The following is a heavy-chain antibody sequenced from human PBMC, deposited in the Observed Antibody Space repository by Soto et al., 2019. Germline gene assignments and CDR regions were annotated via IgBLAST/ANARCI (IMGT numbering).Heavy chain of an antibody. CDR3: ALPPDTAGSGEYAFEI. Sequence: QVHLVESGGGVVQPGRSLRLSCAASGFPLNSYAIDWVRQAPGKGLEWVAVISYDENNKNYADSVKVRFTISKDNSKNTMYMQMNSLRGDDTAVYYCALPPDTAGSGEYAFEIWGQGTMVTV. D-gene: IGHD3-10*01. J-gene: IGHJ3*02. V-gene: IGHV3-30-3*01. CDR2: ISYDENNK. CDR1: GFPLNSYA.